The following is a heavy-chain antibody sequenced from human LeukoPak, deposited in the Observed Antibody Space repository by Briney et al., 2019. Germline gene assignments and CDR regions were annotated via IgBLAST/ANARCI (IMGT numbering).Heavy chain of an antibody. CDR1: GFTFSSYW. CDR3: ARYFPPYYDSGADRPRQPDDEY. J-gene: IGHJ4*02. D-gene: IGHD3-22*01. V-gene: IGHV3-74*01. CDR2: INTDGSST. Sequence: GGSLRLSCAASGFTFSSYWMHWVRQAPGKGLVWVSRINTDGSSTTYADSVKGRFTISRDNAKNTLYLQMDSLRAEDTAVYYCARYFPPYYDSGADRPRQPDDEYWGQGTLVTVSS.